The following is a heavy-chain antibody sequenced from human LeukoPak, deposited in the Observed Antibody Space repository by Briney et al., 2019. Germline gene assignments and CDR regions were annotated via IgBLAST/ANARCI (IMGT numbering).Heavy chain of an antibody. CDR2: INPNGGDT. Sequence: ASVKVSCKASGYTFTGHYMHWVRQAPGQGLEWMGWINPNGGDTKYAQNFQDRVTMTRDTSISTVYMELRRLRADDTAVYRCARDTSMVCFEYWGQGTPVTVSS. J-gene: IGHJ4*02. CDR1: GYTFTGHY. D-gene: IGHD3-10*01. CDR3: ARDTSMVCFEY. V-gene: IGHV1-2*02.